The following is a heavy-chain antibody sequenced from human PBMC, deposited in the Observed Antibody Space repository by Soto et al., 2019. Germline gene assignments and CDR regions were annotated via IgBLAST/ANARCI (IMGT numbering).Heavy chain of an antibody. CDR2: MSHSGGT. Sequence: QVQLQQWGAGLLKPSETLSLTCAVYGGFVSSGSYYWSWIRQPPGKGLEWIGEMSHSGGTHFNPSHKRRSTISVDTSKNQFSLNIYSVTAADTALYYCARVERGTVTTVVDAFDIWGPGTMVTVSS. CDR1: GGFVSSGSYY. CDR3: ARVERGTVTTVVDAFDI. V-gene: IGHV4-34*01. D-gene: IGHD1-1*01. J-gene: IGHJ3*02.